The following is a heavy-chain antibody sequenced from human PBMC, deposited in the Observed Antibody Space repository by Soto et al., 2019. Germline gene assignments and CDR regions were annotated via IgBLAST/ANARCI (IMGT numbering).Heavy chain of an antibody. CDR3: VKGKGTIITGPLDY. J-gene: IGHJ4*02. Sequence: GGSLRLSCAASGFTFDDYAIHWVRQPPGKGLEWVSGISWNSGTIVYADSVKGRFTISRDNAKNSLYLQMNSLTVEDTALYYCVKGKGTIITGPLDYWGQGTLVTVSS. D-gene: IGHD3-22*01. CDR2: ISWNSGTI. V-gene: IGHV3-9*01. CDR1: GFTFDDYA.